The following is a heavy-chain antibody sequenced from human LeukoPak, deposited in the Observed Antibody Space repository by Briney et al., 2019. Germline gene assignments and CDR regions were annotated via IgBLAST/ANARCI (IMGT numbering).Heavy chain of an antibody. J-gene: IGHJ5*02. CDR3: AKNPGYSSGSMVWFDP. Sequence: GGSLRLSRAASGFTFSSYAMSGVRGAPGEGREGVSAISGRGGSTYYTDSVRGRFTISRDNSKSALYLQKHSVRAEDTAVYYCAKNPGYSSGSMVWFDPWGQGTLVTVSS. CDR1: GFTFSSYA. D-gene: IGHD5-18*01. V-gene: IGHV3-23*01. CDR2: ISGRGGST.